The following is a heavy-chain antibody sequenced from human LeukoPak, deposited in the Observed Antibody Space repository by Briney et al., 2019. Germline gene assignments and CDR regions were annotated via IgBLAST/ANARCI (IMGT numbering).Heavy chain of an antibody. CDR1: GYSISNTYY. CDR2: IYHTGST. V-gene: IGHV4-38-2*02. J-gene: IGHJ3*02. D-gene: IGHD1-26*01. Sequence: SETLSLTCTVSGYSISNTYYWGWIRQPPGKGLESIGSIYHTGSTSYNPSLKSRVTISVDTSNNQFSLNLSSVTAADTAFYYCARGSNSGTYYTVFDIWGPGTMVTVSS. CDR3: ARGSNSGTYYTVFDI.